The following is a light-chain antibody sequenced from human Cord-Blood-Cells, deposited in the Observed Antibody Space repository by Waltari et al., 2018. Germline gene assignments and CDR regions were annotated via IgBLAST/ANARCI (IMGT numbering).Light chain of an antibody. CDR3: QQRSNWLFT. V-gene: IGKV3-11*01. J-gene: IGKJ3*01. Sequence: EIVLTQSQATLSLSPGERATLPCRASQSVSSYLAWYQQKPGQAPRLLIYDASNRATGIPARFSGSGSGTDFTLTISSLEPEDFAVYYCQQRSNWLFTFGPGTKVDIK. CDR2: DAS. CDR1: QSVSSY.